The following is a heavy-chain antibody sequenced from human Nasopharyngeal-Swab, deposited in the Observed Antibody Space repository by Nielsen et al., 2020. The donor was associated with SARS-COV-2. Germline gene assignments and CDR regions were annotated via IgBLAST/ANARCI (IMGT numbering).Heavy chain of an antibody. D-gene: IGHD3-22*01. CDR3: ARATMIVVVIGAFDI. CDR2: IYYSGST. V-gene: IGHV4-31*02. Sequence: WIRQPPGKSLEWIGYIYYSGSTYYNPSLKGRVTISVDTSKNQFSLKLSSVTAADTAVYYCARATMIVVVIGAFDIWGQGTMVTVSS. J-gene: IGHJ3*02.